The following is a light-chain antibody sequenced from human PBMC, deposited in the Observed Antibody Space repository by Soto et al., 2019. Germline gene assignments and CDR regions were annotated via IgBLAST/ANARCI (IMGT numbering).Light chain of an antibody. V-gene: IGLV1-51*01. Sequence: QSVLPQPPSVHAAPGQKVTISGSGSSSNIGNNYVSWYQQLPGTAPKLLIYDSNKRPSGIPDRFSGSKSGTSSTLDITGLQTGDEADYYCATWDSSLTGEVFGGGTKLPVL. CDR1: SSNIGNNY. CDR2: DSN. CDR3: ATWDSSLTGEV. J-gene: IGLJ2*01.